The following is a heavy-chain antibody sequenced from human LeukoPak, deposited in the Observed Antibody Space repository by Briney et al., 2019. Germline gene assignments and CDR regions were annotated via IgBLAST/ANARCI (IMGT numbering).Heavy chain of an antibody. D-gene: IGHD3-10*01. V-gene: IGHV4-59*08. CDR2: IYDSGST. CDR3: ARHYYGSGSSPMDV. CDR1: GGSIRSYY. Sequence: SETLSLTCTVSGGSIRSYYWSWIRQPPGKGLEWIGYIYDSGSTNYNPSLKSRVTISLDTSKKQFSLKLTSVTATDTAVFYCARHYYGSGSSPMDVWGQGTTVTVSS. J-gene: IGHJ6*02.